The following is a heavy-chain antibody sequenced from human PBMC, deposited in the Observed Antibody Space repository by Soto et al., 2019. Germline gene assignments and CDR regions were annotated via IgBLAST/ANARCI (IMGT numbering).Heavy chain of an antibody. V-gene: IGHV3-21*01. J-gene: IGHJ3*02. CDR3: AKEDDEAFDI. CDR2: ISSTSTSI. CDR1: EGNCISYG. Sequence: GSLRHRYTVLEGNCISYGINWVCQPPGKGLEWVSYISSTSTSIYYADSVKGRFTISRDNAKNSLYLQMNSLRAEDTALYYCAKEDDEAFDIWGQGTMVTVSS.